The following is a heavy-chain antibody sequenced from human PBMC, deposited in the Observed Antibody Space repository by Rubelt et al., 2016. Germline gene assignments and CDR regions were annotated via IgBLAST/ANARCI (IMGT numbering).Heavy chain of an antibody. Sequence: QLQLQESGPGLVTPSETLSLTCTVSGGSISSSAYFWVWIRQPPGEGLEWIGSIYYSGSTYYNPSLKSRCTISVDTFKNQFSRKLSSVTAADTAVYYCARDRGIVVVPAANDAFDIWGQGTMVTVSS. CDR3: ARDRGIVVVPAANDAFDI. CDR1: GGSISSSAYF. J-gene: IGHJ3*02. V-gene: IGHV4-39*07. CDR2: IYYSGST. D-gene: IGHD2-2*01.